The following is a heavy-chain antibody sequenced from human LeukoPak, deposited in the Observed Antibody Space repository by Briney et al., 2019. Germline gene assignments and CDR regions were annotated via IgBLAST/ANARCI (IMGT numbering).Heavy chain of an antibody. CDR3: AKDLWVGCHYGSG. CDR2: ITGSGGST. J-gene: IGHJ4*02. D-gene: IGHD3-10*01. Sequence: GGSLRLSCAASGFIFSYYGMTWVRQAPGKGLEWVSTITGSGGSTYYADSVKGRFTISRDNSKNTLCMQMNSLRAEDTAVYYCAKDLWVGCHYGSGWGQGTLVGASS. V-gene: IGHV3-23*01. CDR1: GFIFSYYG.